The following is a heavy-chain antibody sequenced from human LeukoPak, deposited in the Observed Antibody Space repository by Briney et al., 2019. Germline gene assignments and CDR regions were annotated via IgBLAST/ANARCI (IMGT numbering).Heavy chain of an antibody. CDR1: GGTFSTYA. V-gene: IGHV1-69*05. CDR3: ATGRVDTAMGGDY. CDR2: IIPMFDTS. J-gene: IGHJ4*02. D-gene: IGHD5-18*01. Sequence: RASVNVSCKASGGTFSTYAISWVRQAPGQGLVWMGGIIPMFDTSNYAQMFQDRVTITTDESTSTAYMELSSLRSEDTAVYYCATGRVDTAMGGDYWGQGTLVTVSS.